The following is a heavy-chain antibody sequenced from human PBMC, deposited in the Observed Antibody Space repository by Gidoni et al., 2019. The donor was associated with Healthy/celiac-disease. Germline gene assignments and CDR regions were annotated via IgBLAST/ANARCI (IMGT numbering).Heavy chain of an antibody. CDR3: AREPIQLWLRNFDY. D-gene: IGHD5-18*01. Sequence: EVQLVESGGGLVKPGGSLRLSCAASGFTFSSYSMNWVRQAPGKGLEWVSSISSSRSYIYYADSVKGRFTISRDNAKNSLYLQMNSLRAEDTAVYYCAREPIQLWLRNFDYWGQGTLVTVSS. CDR2: ISSSRSYI. V-gene: IGHV3-21*01. J-gene: IGHJ4*02. CDR1: GFTFSSYS.